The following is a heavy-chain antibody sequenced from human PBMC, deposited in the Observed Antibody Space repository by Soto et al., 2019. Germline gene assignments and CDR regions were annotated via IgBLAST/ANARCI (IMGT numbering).Heavy chain of an antibody. Sequence: QEQLVQSGAEVKKPGASVKVSCQAFGYTLYDYDINWVRQATGQGLEWLGWMNPKSGNTGYSQKFQGRVTMNRETSIRTAYIELRSLRSEDTAIYLCVRHMVRGVIGTWGQGTRVTVSS. V-gene: IGHV1-8*01. CDR3: VRHMVRGVIGT. CDR2: MNPKSGNT. CDR1: GYTLYDYD. J-gene: IGHJ4*02. D-gene: IGHD3-10*01.